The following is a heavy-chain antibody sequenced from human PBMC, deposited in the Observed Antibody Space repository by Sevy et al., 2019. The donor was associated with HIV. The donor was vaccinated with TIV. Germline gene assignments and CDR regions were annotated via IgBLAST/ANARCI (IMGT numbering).Heavy chain of an antibody. CDR3: AKVPAGGTTLYYYYYMDV. CDR2: IRYDGSNK. J-gene: IGHJ6*03. CDR1: GFTFSSYG. V-gene: IGHV3-30*02. Sequence: GGSLRLSCAASGFTFSSYGMHWVRQAPGNGLEWVAFIRYDGSNKYYADSVKGRFTISRDNSKNTLYLQMNSLRAEDTAVYYCAKVPAGGTTLYYYYYMDVWGKGTTVTVSS. D-gene: IGHD1-7*01.